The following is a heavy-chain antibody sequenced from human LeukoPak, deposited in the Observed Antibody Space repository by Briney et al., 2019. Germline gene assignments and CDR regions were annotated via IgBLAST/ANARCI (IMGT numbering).Heavy chain of an antibody. CDR3: ASGGTASLDAFDI. Sequence: SETLSLTCTVSGGSISSSSYYWGWIRQPPGKGLEWIGSIYYSGSTYYNPSLRSRVTISVDTSKNHFSLKLSSVTAADTAVYYCASGGTASLDAFDIWGQGTMVTVSS. CDR1: GGSISSSSYY. CDR2: IYYSGST. J-gene: IGHJ3*02. V-gene: IGHV4-39*07. D-gene: IGHD3-16*01.